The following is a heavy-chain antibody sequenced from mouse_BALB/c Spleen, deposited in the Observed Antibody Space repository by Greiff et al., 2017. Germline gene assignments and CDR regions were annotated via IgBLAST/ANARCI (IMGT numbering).Heavy chain of an antibody. D-gene: IGHD1-1*01. CDR2: ISSGGSYT. Sequence: EVQVVESGGDLVKPGGSLKLSCAASGFTFSSYGMSWVRQTPDKRLEWVATISSGGSYTYYPDSVKGRFTISRDNAKNTLYLQMSSLKSEDTAMYYCARHRDYYGSSGDYAMDYWGQGTSVTVSS. V-gene: IGHV5-6*01. CDR3: ARHRDYYGSSGDYAMDY. J-gene: IGHJ4*01. CDR1: GFTFSSYG.